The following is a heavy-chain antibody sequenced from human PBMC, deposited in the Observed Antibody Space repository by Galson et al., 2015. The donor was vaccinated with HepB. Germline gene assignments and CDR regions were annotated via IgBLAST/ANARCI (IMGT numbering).Heavy chain of an antibody. J-gene: IGHJ5*02. Sequence: SLRLSCAASGFTFSDYNFNWVRQAPGKGLEWVSFIKVSSTTIFYAESVKGRFTISRDDAKNLLYLQMNSLRAEDTAVYYCVREGSGFDPWGQGTLVTVSS. CDR3: VREGSGFDP. CDR2: IKVSSTTI. CDR1: GFTFSDYN. V-gene: IGHV3-48*01.